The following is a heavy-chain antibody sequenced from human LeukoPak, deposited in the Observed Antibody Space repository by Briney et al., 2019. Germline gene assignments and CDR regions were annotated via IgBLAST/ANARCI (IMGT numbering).Heavy chain of an antibody. J-gene: IGHJ4*02. V-gene: IGHV3-73*01. D-gene: IGHD2-15*01. CDR3: TRHEDCSGASCYSPHDY. CDR1: GFTFSAST. Sequence: GGSLRLSCAASGFTFSASTMHWVRQASGKGLEWVGRIRSKGNSYATAYAASVKGRFTISRDDSKNTAYLQMNSLKTEDTAVYYCTRHEDCSGASCYSPHDYRGQGTLVTVSS. CDR2: IRSKGNSYAT.